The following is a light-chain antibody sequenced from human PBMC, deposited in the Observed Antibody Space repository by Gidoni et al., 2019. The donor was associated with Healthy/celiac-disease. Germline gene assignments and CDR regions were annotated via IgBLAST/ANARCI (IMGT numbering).Light chain of an antibody. J-gene: IGLJ3*02. CDR2: LEGIGSS. Sequence: QPVLTKSSSAAASLGYPVKLTCTLSSGHSSYIIAWHHQQPAKAPRYVMKLEGIGSSNKASGVPDRVSCSSSGADRYLPISSLQSEDEADYYCETWDSNTRVFGGGTKLTVL. CDR3: ETWDSNTRV. CDR1: SGHSSYI. V-gene: IGLV4-60*03.